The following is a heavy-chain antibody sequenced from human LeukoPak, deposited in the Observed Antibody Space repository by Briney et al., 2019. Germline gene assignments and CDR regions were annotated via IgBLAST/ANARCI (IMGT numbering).Heavy chain of an antibody. CDR1: GFTFSEYN. D-gene: IGHD3-10*01. CDR2: ISTNGGTT. V-gene: IGHV3-64*02. Sequence: GGSLRLSCAASGFTFSEYNMHWVRQAPGKGLEYVSAISTNGGTTHYADSVKGRFTVSRDDSKSTLDLQMGSLRPEDMAVYYCARGFRFYGSGIDCWGQGTPVTV. J-gene: IGHJ4*02. CDR3: ARGFRFYGSGIDC.